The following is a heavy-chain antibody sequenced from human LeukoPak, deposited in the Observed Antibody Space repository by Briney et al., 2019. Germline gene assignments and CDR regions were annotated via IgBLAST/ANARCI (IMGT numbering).Heavy chain of an antibody. CDR1: GGSISSSSYY. Sequence: PSETLSLTCTVSGGSISSSSYYWGWIRQSPGKGLEWIGSLYYSANTYYNPSLKSRVTISGDTSKNQFSLKLSSVTAADTAVYYCARDLTIDGAENWFDPWGQGTLVTVSS. D-gene: IGHD2-2*01. J-gene: IGHJ5*02. CDR3: ARDLTIDGAENWFDP. CDR2: LYYSANT. V-gene: IGHV4-39*07.